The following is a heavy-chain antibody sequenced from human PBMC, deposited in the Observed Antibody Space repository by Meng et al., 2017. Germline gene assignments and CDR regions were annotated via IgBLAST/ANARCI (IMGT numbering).Heavy chain of an antibody. Sequence: GGSLRLSCAASGFTFSSYAMSWVRQAPGKGLEWVSAISGSGGSTYYADSVKGRFTISRDNSKNTLYLQMNSLRAEDTAVYYCAKDPRLIVVVPADFDYWGQGTRVTVSS. D-gene: IGHD2-2*01. J-gene: IGHJ4*01. CDR2: ISGSGGST. V-gene: IGHV3-23*01. CDR1: GFTFSSYA. CDR3: AKDPRLIVVVPADFDY.